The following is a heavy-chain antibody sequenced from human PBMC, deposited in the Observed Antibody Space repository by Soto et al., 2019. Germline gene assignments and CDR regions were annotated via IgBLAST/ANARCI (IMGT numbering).Heavy chain of an antibody. CDR2: FDPEDGET. D-gene: IGHD6-6*01. Sequence: ASVKVSCKAPADTFTSYYIHWVRQAPGKGLEWMGGFDPEDGETIYAQKFQGRVTMTEDTSTDTAYMELSSLRSEDTAVYYCATSKDGTLRPIYWGQGTLVTVSS. CDR1: ADTFTSYY. CDR3: ATSKDGTLRPIY. J-gene: IGHJ4*02. V-gene: IGHV1-24*01.